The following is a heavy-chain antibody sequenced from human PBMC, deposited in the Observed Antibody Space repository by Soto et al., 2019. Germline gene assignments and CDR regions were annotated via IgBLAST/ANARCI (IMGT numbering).Heavy chain of an antibody. CDR3: ARDRVTMIVVAIFDY. CDR1: GFTFSSYS. V-gene: IGHV3-21*01. CDR2: ISSSSSYI. Sequence: KAVGSLRLSCAASGFTFSSYSMNWVRQAPGKGLEWVSSISSSSSYIYYADSVKGRFTISRDNAKNSLYLQMNSLRAEDTAVYYCARDRVTMIVVAIFDYWGQGTLVTVSS. J-gene: IGHJ4*02. D-gene: IGHD3-22*01.